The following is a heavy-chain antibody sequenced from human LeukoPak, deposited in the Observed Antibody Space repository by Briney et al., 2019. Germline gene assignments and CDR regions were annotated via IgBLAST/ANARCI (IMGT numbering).Heavy chain of an antibody. V-gene: IGHV3-23*01. Sequence: PGGTLRLSCAASGFTFSSYGMSWVRQDPGKGLEGVSAISGSGGSTYYADSVKGRFTISRDNSKNTLYLQMNSLRAEDTAVYYCAKDSATMIVVVTVAYYFDYWGQGTLVTVSS. D-gene: IGHD3-22*01. CDR2: ISGSGGST. CDR1: GFTFSSYG. J-gene: IGHJ4*02. CDR3: AKDSATMIVVVTVAYYFDY.